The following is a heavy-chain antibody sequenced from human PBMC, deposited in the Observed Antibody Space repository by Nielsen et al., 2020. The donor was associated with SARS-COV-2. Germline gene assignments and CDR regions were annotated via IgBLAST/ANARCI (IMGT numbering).Heavy chain of an antibody. J-gene: IGHJ6*02. V-gene: IGHV1-46*02. CDR1: GYTFKSYD. D-gene: IGHD3-22*01. Sequence: ASVKVSCKASGYTFKSYDINWVRQAPGQGLEWMGIINPSGGSTSYAQKFQGRVTMTRDTSTSTVYMELSSLRSEDTAVYYCARDPHPLIYDSSGYYWGGDYYYGMDVWGQGTTVTVSS. CDR2: INPSGGST. CDR3: ARDPHPLIYDSSGYYWGGDYYYGMDV.